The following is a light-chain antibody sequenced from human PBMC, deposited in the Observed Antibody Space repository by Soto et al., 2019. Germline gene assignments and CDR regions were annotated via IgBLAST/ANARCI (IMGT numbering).Light chain of an antibody. Sequence: QSVLTQPPSVSGAPGQGITISCTGSSSNFGAGYDVHWYQQLPGTAPKLLIYANSNRPSGVPDRFSGSKSGTSASLAITGLQAEDEADYYCQSYDSSLSGSLVFGGGTQLTVL. J-gene: IGLJ2*01. CDR1: SSNFGAGYD. CDR2: ANS. CDR3: QSYDSSLSGSLV. V-gene: IGLV1-40*01.